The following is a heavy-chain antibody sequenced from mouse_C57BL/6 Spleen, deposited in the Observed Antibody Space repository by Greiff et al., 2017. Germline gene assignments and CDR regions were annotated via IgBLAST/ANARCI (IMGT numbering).Heavy chain of an antibody. CDR3: ARNYGQFYAMDY. D-gene: IGHD1-1*01. CDR1: GFSLTSYG. V-gene: IGHV2-2*01. CDR2: IWSGGST. J-gene: IGHJ4*01. Sequence: QVQLQQSGPGLVQPSQSLSITCTVSGFSLTSYGVHWVRQSPGTGLEWLGVIWSGGSTDYNAAFISRLSISKDNSKSQVFFKMNSLQADDTAIYYCARNYGQFYAMDYWGQGTSVTVSS.